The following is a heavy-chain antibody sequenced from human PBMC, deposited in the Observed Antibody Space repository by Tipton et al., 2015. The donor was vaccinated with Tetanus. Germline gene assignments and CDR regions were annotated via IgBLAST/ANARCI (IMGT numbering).Heavy chain of an antibody. CDR1: GGSFSGYY. CDR3: ARGRFVVPAAIGLIPGVWFDP. V-gene: IGHV4-34*01. D-gene: IGHD2-2*02. Sequence: TLSLTCAVYGGSFSGYYWSWIRQPPGKGLEWIGEINHSGSTNHNPSLKSRVTISVDTSNNRFSLKLTSVTAADTAVYYCARGRFVVPAAIGLIPGVWFDPWGQGTLVTVSS. J-gene: IGHJ5*02. CDR2: INHSGST.